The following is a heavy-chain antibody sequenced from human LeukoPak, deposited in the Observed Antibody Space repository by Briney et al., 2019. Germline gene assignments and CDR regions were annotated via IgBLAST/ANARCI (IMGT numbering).Heavy chain of an antibody. CDR3: ARRRILTGYYYYFDY. D-gene: IGHD3-9*01. J-gene: IGHJ4*02. V-gene: IGHV5-51*01. CDR1: GYSFTSYW. CDR2: IYPGDSDT. Sequence: GESLKISCKGSGYSFTSYWIGWVRQMPGKGLEWMGIIYPGDSDTRYSLSFQGQVTISADKSISNAYLQWSSLKASDTAMYYCARRRILTGYYYYFDYWGQGTLVTVSS.